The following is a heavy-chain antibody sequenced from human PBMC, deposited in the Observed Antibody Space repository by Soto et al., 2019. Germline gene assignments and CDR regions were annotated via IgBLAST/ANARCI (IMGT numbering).Heavy chain of an antibody. CDR1: GGSVSSYY. CDR2: IHYSGST. D-gene: IGHD3-10*01. Sequence: SETLCLTCTVSGGSVSSYYWVLIRPPPGKGLDWIGDIHYSGSTYYDPSLQSRVTISIDTSKNQFSLKLSSVTAADTAVYYCARLYGSGSYSPRNWFDPWGQGTLVTVSS. V-gene: IGHV4-34*01. CDR3: ARLYGSGSYSPRNWFDP. J-gene: IGHJ5*02.